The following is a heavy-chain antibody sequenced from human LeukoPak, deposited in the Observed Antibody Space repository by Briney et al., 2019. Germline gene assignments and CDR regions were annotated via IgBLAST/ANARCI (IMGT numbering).Heavy chain of an antibody. J-gene: IGHJ3*02. V-gene: IGHV4-39*02. Sequence: SETLSRTCTVAGGSISSISYYWGWIRQPPGKGLEWIGSTYYSGSTYYNPSLKSRVTISVDTSTNQFSLKLSSVTAADTAVYYCAREVSRYAFDIWGQGTMVTVSS. CDR2: TYYSGST. CDR3: AREVSRYAFDI. CDR1: GGSISSISYY. D-gene: IGHD6-6*01.